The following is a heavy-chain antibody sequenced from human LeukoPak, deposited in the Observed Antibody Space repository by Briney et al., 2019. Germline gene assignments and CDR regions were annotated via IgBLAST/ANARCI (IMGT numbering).Heavy chain of an antibody. CDR1: GYSFTNYW. Sequence: GESLKISCKGSGYSFTNYWIGWVRQMPGKGLEWMGIIYPGDSDSRYSPSFQGQVTISVDKSISTAYLQWSSLKASDTAIYYCARPKGLYYYGSGSFSFDYWGQGTLVTVSS. J-gene: IGHJ4*02. CDR3: ARPKGLYYYGSGSFSFDY. CDR2: IYPGDSDS. D-gene: IGHD3-10*01. V-gene: IGHV5-51*01.